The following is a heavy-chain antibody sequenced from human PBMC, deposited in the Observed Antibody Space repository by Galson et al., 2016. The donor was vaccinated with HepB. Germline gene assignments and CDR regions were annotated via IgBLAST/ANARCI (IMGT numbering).Heavy chain of an antibody. CDR2: LHYGETI. CDR1: GDSIASDIYY. J-gene: IGHJ6*02. CDR3: ARQGVSTWNDRNYYGLDV. V-gene: IGHV4-39*01. D-gene: IGHD1-1*01. Sequence: SETLSLTCTVSGDSIASDIYYWDWIRQPPGRGLEWIGSLHYGETIYYNASLKSRVSISVDTSTNRISLKMSSVTAADTAVYYCARQGVSTWNDRNYYGLDVWGQGTTVTVSS.